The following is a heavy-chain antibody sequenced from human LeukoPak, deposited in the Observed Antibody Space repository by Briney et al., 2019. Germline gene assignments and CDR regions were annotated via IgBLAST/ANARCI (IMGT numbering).Heavy chain of an antibody. CDR2: IYYSGST. Sequence: SETLSLTCTVSGGSISSYYWSWIRQPPGKGLEWIGYIYYSGSTNYNPSLKSRVTISVDTSKNQFSLKLSSVTAADTAVYYCARDRAYYYYMDVWGKGTTVTVSS. D-gene: IGHD3-10*01. CDR3: ARDRAYYYYMDV. CDR1: GGSISSYY. J-gene: IGHJ6*03. V-gene: IGHV4-59*01.